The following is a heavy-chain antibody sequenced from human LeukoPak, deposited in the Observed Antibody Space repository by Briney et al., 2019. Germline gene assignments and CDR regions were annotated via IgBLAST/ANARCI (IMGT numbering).Heavy chain of an antibody. CDR3: ARVGSVLMVYGGDNWFDP. J-gene: IGHJ5*02. CDR2: ISYDGSNK. V-gene: IGHV3-30*03. D-gene: IGHD2-8*01. Sequence: PGRSLRLSCAASGFTFNGYGMHWVRQAPGKGLQWVALISYDGSNKYYGDSVKGRFTISRDNSMNTLFLQMNSLRAEDTAVYYCARVGSVLMVYGGDNWFDPWGQGTLVTVSS. CDR1: GFTFNGYG.